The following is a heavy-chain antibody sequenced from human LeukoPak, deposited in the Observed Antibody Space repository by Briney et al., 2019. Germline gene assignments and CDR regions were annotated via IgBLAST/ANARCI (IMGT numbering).Heavy chain of an antibody. Sequence: GGSLRLSCAASGFTFDDYGMSWVRQAPGKGLEWVSGINWNGGSTGYADSVKGRFTISRGNAKNSLYLQMNSLRAEDTALYYCARGAYGATFCYFDYWGQGTLVTVSS. D-gene: IGHD4/OR15-4a*01. CDR3: ARGAYGATFCYFDY. CDR2: INWNGGST. CDR1: GFTFDDYG. J-gene: IGHJ4*02. V-gene: IGHV3-20*04.